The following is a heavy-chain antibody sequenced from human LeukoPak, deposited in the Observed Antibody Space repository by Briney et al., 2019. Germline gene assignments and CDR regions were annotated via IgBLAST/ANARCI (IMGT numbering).Heavy chain of an antibody. CDR2: INPNSGGT. CDR1: GYTFTGYY. J-gene: IGHJ6*02. V-gene: IGHV1-2*02. CDR3: ARGLPPTYYYGMDV. Sequence: ASVKVSCKASGYTFTGYYMYWVRQAPGQGLEWMGWINPNSGGTNYAQKFQGRVTMTRDTSISTAYMELSRLRSDDTAVYYCARGLPPTYYYGMDVWGQGTTVTVSS.